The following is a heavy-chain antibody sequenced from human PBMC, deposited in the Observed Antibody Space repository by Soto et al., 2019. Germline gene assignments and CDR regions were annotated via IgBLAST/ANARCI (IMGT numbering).Heavy chain of an antibody. CDR3: ARGSEGYCTNGVCYLYYFYYMDV. Sequence: TGGSLRLSCAASGFTFSSYAMHWVRQAPGKGLEYVSAIRSNGGSTYYANSVKGRFTISRDNSKNTLYLQMGSLRAEDMAVYYCARGSEGYCTNGVCYLYYFYYMDVWGKGTTVTVSS. D-gene: IGHD2-8*01. J-gene: IGHJ6*03. CDR2: IRSNGGST. V-gene: IGHV3-64*01. CDR1: GFTFSSYA.